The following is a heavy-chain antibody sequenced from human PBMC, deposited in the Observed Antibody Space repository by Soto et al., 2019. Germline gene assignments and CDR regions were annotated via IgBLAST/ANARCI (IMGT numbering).Heavy chain of an antibody. D-gene: IGHD3-3*01. V-gene: IGHV3-7*01. J-gene: IGHJ6*03. CDR3: ARDNRPPRYDFWSGYYTGGYYYYTAV. CDR1: GFTVRSYG. CDR2: IKQDGSEK. Sequence: WGCLRLSCAASGFTVRSYGVAGFRQAPGKGLEWVANIKQDGSEKYYVDSVKGRFTISRDNAKNSLYLQMNSLRAEDTAVYYCARDNRPPRYDFWSGYYTGGYYYYTAVWGNGTTVTVSS.